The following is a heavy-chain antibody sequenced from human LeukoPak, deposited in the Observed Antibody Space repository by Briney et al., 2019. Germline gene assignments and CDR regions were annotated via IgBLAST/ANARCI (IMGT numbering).Heavy chain of an antibody. Sequence: PGGSLRLSCAASGFTFSSYAMSWVRQAPGKGLEWVSAISGSGGSTYYADSAKGRFTISRDNSKNTLYLQMNSLRAEDTAVYYCAKDQEHCSSTSCYTIYYYYGMDVWGQGTTVTVSS. CDR3: AKDQEHCSSTSCYTIYYYYGMDV. CDR1: GFTFSSYA. V-gene: IGHV3-23*01. CDR2: ISGSGGST. J-gene: IGHJ6*02. D-gene: IGHD2-2*02.